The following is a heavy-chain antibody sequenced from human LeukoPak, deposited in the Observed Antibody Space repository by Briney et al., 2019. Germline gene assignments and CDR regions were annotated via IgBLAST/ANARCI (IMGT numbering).Heavy chain of an antibody. CDR1: GFTFSSYA. CDR3: ARGSMVRGVIIKDYYYYGMDV. V-gene: IGHV3-30-3*01. D-gene: IGHD3-10*01. Sequence: TGGSLRLSCAASGFTFSSYAMHWVRQAPGKGLEWVAVISYDGSNKYYADSVKGRFTISRDNSKNTLYLQMNSLRAEDTAVYYCARGSMVRGVIIKDYYYYGMDVWGQGTTVTVSS. CDR2: ISYDGSNK. J-gene: IGHJ6*02.